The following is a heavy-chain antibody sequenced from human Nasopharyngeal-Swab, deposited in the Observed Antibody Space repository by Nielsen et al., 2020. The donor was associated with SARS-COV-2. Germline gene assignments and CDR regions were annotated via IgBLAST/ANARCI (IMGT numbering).Heavy chain of an antibody. V-gene: IGHV3-53*01. CDR3: ARGGGDDYVWGSYNYYFDY. CDR1: GFTVSSNY. D-gene: IGHD3-16*01. Sequence: GESLKISCAASGFTVSSNYMSWVRQAPGKGLEWVSVIYSGGSTYYADSVKGRFTISRDNSKNTLYLQMNSLSAEDTAVYYCARGGGDDYVWGSYNYYFDYWGQGTLVTVSS. CDR2: IYSGGST. J-gene: IGHJ4*02.